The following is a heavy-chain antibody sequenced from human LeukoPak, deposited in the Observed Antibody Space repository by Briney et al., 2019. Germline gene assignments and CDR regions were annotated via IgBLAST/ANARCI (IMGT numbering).Heavy chain of an antibody. J-gene: IGHJ4*02. D-gene: IGHD5-18*01. CDR3: AKDRGYSYGYDY. CDR1: GFTFSSYW. Sequence: GGSLRLSCAASGFTFSSYWMSWVRQAPGKGLEWVSGISGSGGSTYYADSVKGRFTISRDNSKNTLYLQMDSLRAEETAVYYCAKDRGYSYGYDYWGQGTLVTVSS. V-gene: IGHV3-23*01. CDR2: ISGSGGST.